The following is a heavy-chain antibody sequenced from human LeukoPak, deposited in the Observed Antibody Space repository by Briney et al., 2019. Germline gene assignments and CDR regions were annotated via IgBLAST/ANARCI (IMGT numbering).Heavy chain of an antibody. CDR3: AKEYTGTFSPFPSYFDN. J-gene: IGHJ4*02. CDR2: ISSSGSDNT. D-gene: IGHD1-26*01. Sequence: PGGSLRLSCAVSGFTFSDYYMSWIRQAPGKGLEWLSYISSSGSDNTYYADSVKGRFTISRDNSKNTLYLQMNSLRAEDTAIYYCAKEYTGTFSPFPSYFDNWGQGTLVTVSS. V-gene: IGHV3-11*01. CDR1: GFTFSDYY.